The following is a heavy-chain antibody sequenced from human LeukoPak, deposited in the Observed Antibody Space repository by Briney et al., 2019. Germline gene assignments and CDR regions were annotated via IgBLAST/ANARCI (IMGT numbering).Heavy chain of an antibody. CDR2: ISSSSSTI. D-gene: IGHD6-13*01. CDR3: AKDRVAKPGYISRHRSHYFDY. CDR1: GCTFSSYS. J-gene: IGHJ4*02. V-gene: IGHV3-48*01. Sequence: GGSLRLSCAASGCTFSSYSMNWVRQAPGKGLEWVSYISSSSSTIQYADSVKGRFTISRDNAKDSLYLQMNSLRAEDTAVYYCAKDRVAKPGYISRHRSHYFDYWGQGTLVTVSS.